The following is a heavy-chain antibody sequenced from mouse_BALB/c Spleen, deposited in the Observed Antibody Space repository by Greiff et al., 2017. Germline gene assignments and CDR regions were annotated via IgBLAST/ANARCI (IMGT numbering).Heavy chain of an antibody. Sequence: QVQLQQPGAELVKPGASVKLSCKASGYTFTSYWMHWVKQRPGQGLEWIGEINPSNGRTNYNEKFKSKATLTVDKSSSTAYMQLSSLTSEDSAVYYCARRVGLQYYFDYWGQGTTLTVSA. CDR1: GYTFTSYW. V-gene: IGHV1S81*02. D-gene: IGHD4-1*01. CDR3: ARRVGLQYYFDY. CDR2: INPSNGRT. J-gene: IGHJ2*01.